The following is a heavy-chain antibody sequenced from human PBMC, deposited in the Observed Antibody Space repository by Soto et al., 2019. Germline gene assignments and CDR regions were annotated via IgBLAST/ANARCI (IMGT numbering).Heavy chain of an antibody. J-gene: IGHJ6*02. CDR2: IYYSGST. CDR3: ASTGIAVAGHYYYGMDV. CDR1: GGSISSSSYY. Sequence: KASETLSLTCTVSGGSISSSSYYWGWIRQPPGKGLEWIGSIYYSGSTYYNPSLKSRVTISVDTSKNQFSLKLSSVTAADTAVYYCASTGIAVAGHYYYGMDVWGQGTTVTVSS. D-gene: IGHD6-19*01. V-gene: IGHV4-39*01.